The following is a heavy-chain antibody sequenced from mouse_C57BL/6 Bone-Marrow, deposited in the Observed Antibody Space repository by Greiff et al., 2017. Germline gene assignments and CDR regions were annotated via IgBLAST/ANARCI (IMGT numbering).Heavy chain of an antibody. CDR2: ISGGGGNT. J-gene: IGHJ2*01. D-gene: IGHD1-1*01. CDR3: ARGYYYGSSLYFDY. Sequence: EVKVEESGGGLVKPGGSLKLSCAASGFTFSSYTMSWVRQTPEKRLEWVATISGGGGNTYYPDSVTGRFTISSDNAKNTLYLQMSSLRSEDTALYYCARGYYYGSSLYFDYWGQGTTLTVSS. V-gene: IGHV5-9*01. CDR1: GFTFSSYT.